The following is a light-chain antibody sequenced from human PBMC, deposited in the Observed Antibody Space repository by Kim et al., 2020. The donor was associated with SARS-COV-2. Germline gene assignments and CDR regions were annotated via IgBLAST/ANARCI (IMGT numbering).Light chain of an antibody. CDR3: QKYGSSPPNT. CDR2: GAS. J-gene: IGKJ2*01. CDR1: PSVSSSY. V-gene: IGKV3-20*01. Sequence: SPGESATLSCRASPSVSSSYLAWYQQKPGQAPRLLIYGASSRATGIPDTFSGSGSGTDFTLTISRLEPEDFALYYCQKYGSSPPNTFGQGTKLEI.